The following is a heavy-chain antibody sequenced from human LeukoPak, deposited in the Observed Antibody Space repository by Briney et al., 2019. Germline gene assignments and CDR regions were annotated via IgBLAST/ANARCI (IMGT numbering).Heavy chain of an antibody. D-gene: IGHD3-22*01. CDR3: ARDWGDSSGYYFFDY. CDR1: GASISGSGYY. Sequence: SETLSLTCTVSGASISGSGYYWGWIRQPPGKGLEWIGSIYHSGSTYYNPSLKSRVTISVDTSKNQFSLKLSSVTAADTAVYYCARDWGDSSGYYFFDYWGQGTLVTVSS. J-gene: IGHJ4*02. CDR2: IYHSGST. V-gene: IGHV4-38-2*02.